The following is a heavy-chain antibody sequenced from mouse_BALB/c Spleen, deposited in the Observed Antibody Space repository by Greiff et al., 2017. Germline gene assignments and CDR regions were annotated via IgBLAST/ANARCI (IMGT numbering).Heavy chain of an antibody. J-gene: IGHJ3*01. CDR2: INPGSGGT. Sequence: VQLQQSGAELVRPGTSVKVSCKASGYAFTNYLIEWVKQRPGQGLEWIGVINPGSGGTNYNEKFKGKATLTADKSSSTAYMQLSSLTSDDSAVYFCARGAKLGWFAYWGQGTLVTVSA. V-gene: IGHV1-54*01. D-gene: IGHD4-1*01. CDR3: ARGAKLGWFAY. CDR1: GYAFTNYL.